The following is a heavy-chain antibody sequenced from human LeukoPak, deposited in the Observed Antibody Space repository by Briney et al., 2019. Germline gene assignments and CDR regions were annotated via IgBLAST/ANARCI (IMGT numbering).Heavy chain of an antibody. CDR3: ARDLTPGIVGAPHYYYYGMDV. Sequence: PSETLSLTCTVSGGSISSSSYYWSWIRQPPGKGLEWIGEINHSGSTNYNPSLKSRVTISVDTSKNQFSLKLSSVTAADTAVYYCARDLTPGIVGAPHYYYYGMDVWGQGTTVTVSS. CDR1: GGSISSSSYY. D-gene: IGHD1-26*01. CDR2: INHSGST. J-gene: IGHJ6*02. V-gene: IGHV4-39*07.